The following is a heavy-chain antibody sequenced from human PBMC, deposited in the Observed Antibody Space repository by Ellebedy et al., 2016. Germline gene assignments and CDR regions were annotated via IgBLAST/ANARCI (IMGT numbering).Heavy chain of an antibody. D-gene: IGHD1-1*01. CDR3: ARGSRGYYGMDV. Sequence: SETLSLXCTVSGGSISSSSYYWGWIRQPPGKGLEWIGSIYYSGSTYYNPSLKSRVTISVDTFKNQFSLKLSSVTAADTAVYYCARGSRGYYGMDVWGQGTTVTVSS. CDR2: IYYSGST. CDR1: GGSISSSSYY. V-gene: IGHV4-39*07. J-gene: IGHJ6*02.